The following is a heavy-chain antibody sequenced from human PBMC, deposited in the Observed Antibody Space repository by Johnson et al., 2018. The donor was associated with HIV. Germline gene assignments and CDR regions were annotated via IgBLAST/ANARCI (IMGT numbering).Heavy chain of an antibody. CDR3: TTGLSWNDAFDM. J-gene: IGHJ3*02. Sequence: VQLVESGGDLVKPGGSLRLSCAASGFTFSDAWMNWVRQAPGKGLEWVGRVKSISDGWTAYYAAPVRGRFTISRDTSENTLYLQMNSLKTEDTALYYCTTGLSWNDAFDMWGLGTLVTVSS. CDR2: VKSISDGWTA. D-gene: IGHD1-1*01. CDR1: GFTFSDAW. V-gene: IGHV3-15*01.